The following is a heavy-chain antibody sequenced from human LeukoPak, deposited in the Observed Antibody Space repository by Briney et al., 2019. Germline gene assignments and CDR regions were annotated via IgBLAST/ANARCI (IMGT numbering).Heavy chain of an antibody. V-gene: IGHV3-11*04. D-gene: IGHD1-26*01. CDR1: GGSFSGYY. CDR2: ISNTGSTT. Sequence: PSETLSLTCAVYGGSFSGYYWSWIRQAPGKGLEWVSYISNTGSTTQYADSVKGRFTISRDNAKNSLHLQMNSLRAEDTAVYYCARVRGSYSVDYWGQGTLVTVSS. J-gene: IGHJ4*02. CDR3: ARVRGSYSVDY.